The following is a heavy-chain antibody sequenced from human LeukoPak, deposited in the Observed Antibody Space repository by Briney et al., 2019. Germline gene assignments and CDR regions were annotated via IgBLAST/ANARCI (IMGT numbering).Heavy chain of an antibody. J-gene: IGHJ4*02. CDR3: AKGYCSGGSCYQDY. D-gene: IGHD2-15*01. CDR2: INPNSGGT. CDR1: GYTFTGYY. Sequence: ASVKVSCKASGYTFTGYYMHWVRQAPGQGPEWMGWINPNSGGTNYAQKFQGRVTMTRDTSISTAYMELSRLRSDDTAVYYCAKGYCSGGSCYQDYWGQGTLVTVSS. V-gene: IGHV1-2*02.